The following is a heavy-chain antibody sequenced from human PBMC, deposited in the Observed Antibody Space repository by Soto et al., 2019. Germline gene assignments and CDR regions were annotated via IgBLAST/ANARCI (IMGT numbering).Heavy chain of an antibody. CDR1: GFIFSDYS. V-gene: IGHV3-48*01. CDR2: ITSSSWTI. CDR3: ASWLVALHAFDM. D-gene: IGHD6-19*01. J-gene: IGHJ3*02. Sequence: QPGGSLRLSCAASGFIFSDYSMSWVRQTPGKGLEWVSYITSSSWTIYYADSVKGRFTISRDNAKNSLYLQMNSLRAEDTAVYYCASWLVALHAFDMWGQGTMVTVSS.